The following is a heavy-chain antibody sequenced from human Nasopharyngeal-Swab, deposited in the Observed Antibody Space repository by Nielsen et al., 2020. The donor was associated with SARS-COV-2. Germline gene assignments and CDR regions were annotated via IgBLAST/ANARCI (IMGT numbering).Heavy chain of an antibody. V-gene: IGHV1-2*04. Sequence: WVRQAPGQGLEWMGWINPNSGGTNYAQKFQGWVTMTRDTSISTAYMELSRLRSDDTAVYSCARAAKGYCSSTSCYSIPEYYYYYMDVWGKGTTVTVSS. J-gene: IGHJ6*03. CDR3: ARAAKGYCSSTSCYSIPEYYYYYMDV. CDR2: INPNSGGT. D-gene: IGHD2-2*01.